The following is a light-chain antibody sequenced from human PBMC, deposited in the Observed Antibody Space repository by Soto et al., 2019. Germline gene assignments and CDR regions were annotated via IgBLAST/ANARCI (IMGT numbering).Light chain of an antibody. Sequence: QSALTQPRSVSGSPGRSVTISCTGTSSDVGGYNYVSWYQQHPGKAPKLMISDVTKRPSGVPDRFSGSKSGNTASLTISGLRAEDEADYYCCSYAGSYTYVFGTGTKVTVL. CDR3: CSYAGSYTYV. J-gene: IGLJ1*01. CDR2: DVT. CDR1: SSDVGGYNY. V-gene: IGLV2-11*01.